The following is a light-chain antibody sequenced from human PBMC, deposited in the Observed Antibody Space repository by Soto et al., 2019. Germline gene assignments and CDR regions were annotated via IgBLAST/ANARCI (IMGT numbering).Light chain of an antibody. Sequence: QSVLTQPPSVSGAPGQTVTISCSGSSSNIGAGYDVHWYQQLPGKVPKLVIYDTFNRPSGVPDRFSGSKSGASAALVITGLRADDEADYYCQSYDNNVSGWVFGGGTKLTVL. CDR3: QSYDNNVSGWV. V-gene: IGLV1-40*01. J-gene: IGLJ3*02. CDR1: SSNIGAGYD. CDR2: DTF.